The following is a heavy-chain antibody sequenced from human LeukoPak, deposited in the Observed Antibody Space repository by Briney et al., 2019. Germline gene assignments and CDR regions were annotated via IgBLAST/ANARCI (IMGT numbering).Heavy chain of an antibody. J-gene: IGHJ4*02. CDR3: ARDWIDYSFDY. D-gene: IGHD4-11*01. CDR1: GGSISSYY. Sequence: SETLSLTCTVSGGSISSYYWSWIRQPPGKGLEWIGNIYHSGSTHYNPSLQSRVTISLDTSKNQFSLNLTSVTAADTAVYYCARDWIDYSFDYWGQGTLVTVSS. V-gene: IGHV4-59*12. CDR2: IYHSGST.